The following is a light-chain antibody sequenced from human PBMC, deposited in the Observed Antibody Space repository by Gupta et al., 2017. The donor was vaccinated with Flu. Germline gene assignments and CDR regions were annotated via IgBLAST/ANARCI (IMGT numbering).Light chain of an antibody. CDR3: QAWDSSTWV. Sequence: SYELTQQPSVSVSPGQTATLPCSGDKLGGKFTCWYQQKPGQSPIMLLYADNKRTSEIPEPVSGATSADTATPLISAAQAVDEADYYCQAWDSSTWVFGGGTKLTVL. J-gene: IGLJ3*02. V-gene: IGLV3-1*01. CDR1: KLGGKF. CDR2: ADN.